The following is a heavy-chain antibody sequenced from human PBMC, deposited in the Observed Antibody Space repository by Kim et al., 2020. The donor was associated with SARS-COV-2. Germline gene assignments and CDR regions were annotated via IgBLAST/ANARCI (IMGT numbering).Heavy chain of an antibody. D-gene: IGHD1-26*01. CDR2: ISYDGSNK. Sequence: GGSLRLSCAASGFNFSSYGMHWVRQAPGKGLEWVAVISYDGSNKYYADSVKGRFTISRDNSKNTLYLQMNSLRAEDTAVYYCARVGATVVTPVYRYYYGMDVWGQGTTVTVSS. CDR3: ARVGATVVTPVYRYYYGMDV. J-gene: IGHJ6*02. CDR1: GFNFSSYG. V-gene: IGHV3-33*05.